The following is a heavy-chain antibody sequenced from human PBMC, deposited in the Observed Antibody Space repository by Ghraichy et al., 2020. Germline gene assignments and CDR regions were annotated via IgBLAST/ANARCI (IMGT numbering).Heavy chain of an antibody. V-gene: IGHV3-48*02. D-gene: IGHD4-23*01. J-gene: IGHJ6*02. CDR3: ARASRVVRFYYYDGMDV. CDR1: GFTFSGYG. CDR2: ITSSSRSR. Sequence: GGSLRLSCVDSGFTFSGYGMNWVRQSPGKGLEWVSFITSSSRSRFYADSVKGRFTISRDNAQNSLSLQMNSLRDEDTAVYYCARASRVVRFYYYDGMDVWGQGTTVTVSS.